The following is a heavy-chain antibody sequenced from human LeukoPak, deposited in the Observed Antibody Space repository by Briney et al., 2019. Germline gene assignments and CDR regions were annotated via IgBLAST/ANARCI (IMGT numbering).Heavy chain of an antibody. CDR2: IYYTGST. V-gene: IGHV4-59*08. CDR3: ARSSGWYDPRFDY. J-gene: IGHJ4*02. CDR1: GGSISNYY. Sequence: SETLSLTCTVSGGSISNYYWSWIRQPPGKGLEWIGSIYYTGSTNYNTSLKSRVTISVDTSKNQFSLKLSSVTVADTAMYYCARSSGWYDPRFDYWGQGTLVTVSS. D-gene: IGHD6-19*01.